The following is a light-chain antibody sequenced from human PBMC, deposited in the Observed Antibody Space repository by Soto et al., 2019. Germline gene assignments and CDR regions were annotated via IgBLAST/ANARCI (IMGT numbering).Light chain of an antibody. V-gene: IGKV1-5*01. CDR2: AAS. Sequence: IQLTQSPSALSASVGDRVTITCLSCHGFSTVLPWYQQKPGIAPTLLIYAASSLQSGVPSRFSGSGSGTDFTLTISSLQPDDFATYYCQQYHSYSWPFGQGTKV. J-gene: IGKJ1*01. CDR1: HGFSTV. CDR3: QQYHSYSWP.